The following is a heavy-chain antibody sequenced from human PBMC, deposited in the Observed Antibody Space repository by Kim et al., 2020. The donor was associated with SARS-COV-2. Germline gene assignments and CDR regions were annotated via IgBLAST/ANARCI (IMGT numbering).Heavy chain of an antibody. Sequence: SVKVSCKASGGTFSSYAISWVRQAPGQGLEWMGGIIPIFGTANYAQKFQGRVTITADESTSTAYMELSSLRSEDTAVYYCARSLSQWELPRNWYFDLWGRGTLVTVSS. J-gene: IGHJ2*01. D-gene: IGHD1-26*01. V-gene: IGHV1-69*13. CDR1: GGTFSSYA. CDR2: IIPIFGTA. CDR3: ARSLSQWELPRNWYFDL.